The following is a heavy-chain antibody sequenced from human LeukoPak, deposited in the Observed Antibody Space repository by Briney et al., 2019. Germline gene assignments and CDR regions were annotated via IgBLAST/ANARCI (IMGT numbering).Heavy chain of an antibody. D-gene: IGHD6-19*01. CDR3: AKSAVAGTNYYYGMDV. Sequence: GGSLRLSCAASGFTFDDYTMHWVRQAPGKGLVWVSLISWDGGSTYYADSVKGRFTISRDNSKNSLYLQMNSLRTEDTALYYCAKSAVAGTNYYYGMDVWGQGTTVTVSS. J-gene: IGHJ6*02. CDR1: GFTFDDYT. CDR2: ISWDGGST. V-gene: IGHV3-43*01.